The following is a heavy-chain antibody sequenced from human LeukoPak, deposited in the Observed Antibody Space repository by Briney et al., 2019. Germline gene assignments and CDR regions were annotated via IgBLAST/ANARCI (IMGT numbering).Heavy chain of an antibody. CDR3: ASPDLSNGRLYYFDY. CDR1: GGSVSSSSSY. V-gene: IGHV4-39*01. J-gene: IGHJ4*02. D-gene: IGHD4-11*01. Sequence: SETLSLTCTVPGGSVSSSSSYWGWIRQPPGKGLEWIGSIYYSGSTHYNPSLKSRVTISVDTSKNQFSLKLGSVTAADTAVYYCASPDLSNGRLYYFDYWGQGTLVTVSS. CDR2: IYYSGST.